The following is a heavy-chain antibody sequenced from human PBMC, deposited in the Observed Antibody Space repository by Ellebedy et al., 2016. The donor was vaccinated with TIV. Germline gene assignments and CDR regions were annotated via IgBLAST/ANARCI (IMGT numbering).Heavy chain of an antibody. CDR1: GFNFNNYA. CDR2: ISGSGGST. V-gene: IGHV3-23*01. J-gene: IGHJ4*02. Sequence: PGGSLRLSCTASGFNFNNYAMSWVRQVPGKGLEWVSVISGSGGSTYYADSVKGRLTISRDNSKSTLFLHMSSLRVEDTAVYYCARVFPRLGLVTMDYWGQGTLVTVSS. CDR3: ARVFPRLGLVTMDY. D-gene: IGHD3/OR15-3a*01.